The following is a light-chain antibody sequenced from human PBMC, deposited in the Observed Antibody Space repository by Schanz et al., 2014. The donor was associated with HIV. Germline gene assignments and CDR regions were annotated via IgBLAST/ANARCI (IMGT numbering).Light chain of an antibody. CDR3: GTWDDSLKGWV. CDR2: GNS. V-gene: IGLV1-44*01. J-gene: IGLJ3*02. Sequence: QSVLTQPPSASGTPGQRVTISCSGSSSNFRSNAVNWYQQLPGTAPKLLIYGNSNRPSGVPDRFSGSESGTSASLAISGLQSEDEADYYCGTWDDSLKGWVFGGGTKLTVL. CDR1: SSNFRSNA.